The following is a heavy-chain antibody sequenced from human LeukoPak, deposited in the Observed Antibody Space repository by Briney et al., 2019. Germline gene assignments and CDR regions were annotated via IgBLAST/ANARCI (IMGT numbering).Heavy chain of an antibody. V-gene: IGHV3-48*04. D-gene: IGHD2-2*01. CDR3: ARDTTYCSSTSCYYYYGMDV. Sequence: PGGSLRLSCAASGFTFGSYSMNWVRQAPGKGLEWVSYISSSGSTIYYADSVKGRFTISRDNAKNSLYLQMNSLRAEDTAVYYCARDTTYCSSTSCYYYYGMDVWGQGTTVTVSS. CDR1: GFTFGSYS. J-gene: IGHJ6*02. CDR2: ISSSGSTI.